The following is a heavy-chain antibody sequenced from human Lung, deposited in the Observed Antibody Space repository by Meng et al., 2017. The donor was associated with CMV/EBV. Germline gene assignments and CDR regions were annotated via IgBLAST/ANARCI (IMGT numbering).Heavy chain of an antibody. V-gene: IGHV4-61*01. CDR1: GGSVSSGTYY. J-gene: IGHJ4*02. CDR3: ARFATTVLTT. Sequence: SETLSLXXTVSGGSVSSGTYYWSWIRQPPGKGLEWIGYVYYAGSTNYNPSLESRVTISVNTSKNQFSLKLTSVTAADTAKYYCARFATTVLTTWGPGTLVXVSS. D-gene: IGHD4-17*01. CDR2: VYYAGST.